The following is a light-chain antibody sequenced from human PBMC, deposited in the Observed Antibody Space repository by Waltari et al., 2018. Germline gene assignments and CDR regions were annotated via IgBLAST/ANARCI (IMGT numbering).Light chain of an antibody. V-gene: IGLV2-14*01. J-gene: IGLJ3*02. CDR1: SSDVGGYNY. CDR2: EVT. CDR3: SSYTSANNLPWV. Sequence: QSALTQPASVPGSPGQSLTIPCPGTSSDVGGYNYVSWYQQSPGKAPKLIIYEVTNRPSGVSNRFSGSKSANTASLTISGLQAEDEADYSCSSYTSANNLPWVFGGGTKLTVL.